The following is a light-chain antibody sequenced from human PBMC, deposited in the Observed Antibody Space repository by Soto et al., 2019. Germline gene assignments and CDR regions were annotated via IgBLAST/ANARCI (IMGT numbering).Light chain of an antibody. V-gene: IGLV2-14*01. Sequence: QSALTQPASVSGSPGQSITISCTGTRSDVGTYKYVSWYQQYPGKVPKLMIFDVNNRPAGISDRFSGSKSGNTASLTISGLQVEDEADYYCCSYTTTTTYVFRTGTKLTVL. CDR1: RSDVGTYKY. CDR2: DVN. CDR3: CSYTTTTTYV. J-gene: IGLJ1*01.